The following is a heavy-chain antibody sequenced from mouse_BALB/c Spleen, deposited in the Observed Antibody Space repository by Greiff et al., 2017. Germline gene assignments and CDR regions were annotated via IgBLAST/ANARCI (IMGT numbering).Heavy chain of an antibody. CDR2: IYPSDSYT. J-gene: IGHJ2*01. CDR1: GYTFTSYW. Sequence: VQLQQPGAELVRPGASVKLSCKASGYTFTSYWINWVKQRPGQGLEWIGNIYPSDSYTNYNQKFKDKATLTVDKSSSTAYMQLSSPTSEDSAVYYCTGGWDYWGQGTTLTVSS. V-gene: IGHV1-69*02. CDR3: TGGWDY.